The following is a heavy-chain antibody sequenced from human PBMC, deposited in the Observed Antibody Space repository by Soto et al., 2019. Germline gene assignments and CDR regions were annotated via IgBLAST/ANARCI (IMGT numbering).Heavy chain of an antibody. V-gene: IGHV4-34*01. CDR3: ARDCSGGSCYSGGKYYYYGMDV. D-gene: IGHD2-15*01. CDR2: VNHSGST. CDR1: GGSFSGYY. J-gene: IGHJ6*02. Sequence: SETLSLTCAVYGGSFSGYYWSWIRQPPGKGLDWIGEVNHSGSTNYNPSLKSRVTISVDTSKNQFSLKLSSVAAADTAVYYCARDCSGGSCYSGGKYYYYGMDVWGQGTTVTVSS.